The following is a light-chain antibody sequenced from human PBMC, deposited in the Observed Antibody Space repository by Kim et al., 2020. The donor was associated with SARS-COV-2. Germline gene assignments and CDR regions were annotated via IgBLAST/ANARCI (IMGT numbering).Light chain of an antibody. V-gene: IGLV3-19*01. J-gene: IGLJ2*01. CDR1: SLRSYY. Sequence: SSELTQDPVVSVALGQTVRITCQGDSLRSYYATWYQQKPGQAPLLVIYGKNNRPSGIPDRSPCPSSGSPAPLTFTGPQADDGADYYCISRATSDNPFLFG. CDR2: GKN. CDR3: ISRATSDNPFL.